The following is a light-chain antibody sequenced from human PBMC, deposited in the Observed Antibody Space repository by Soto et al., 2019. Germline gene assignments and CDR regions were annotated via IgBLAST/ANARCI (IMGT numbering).Light chain of an antibody. CDR3: QQYVGTSRT. Sequence: IVLTQSPGTLSLSPGQRATISCRASRTVDSTYLAWYQQKPGQAPRLLIYAVSTRAAGIPDRFSGSGSGTDFTLTISRLEPEDFAVYYCQQYVGTSRTFGQGTKVDIK. CDR2: AVS. CDR1: RTVDSTY. J-gene: IGKJ1*01. V-gene: IGKV3-20*01.